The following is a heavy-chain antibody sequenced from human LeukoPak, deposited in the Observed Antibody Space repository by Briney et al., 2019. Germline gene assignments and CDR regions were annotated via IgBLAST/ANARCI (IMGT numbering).Heavy chain of an antibody. CDR2: LHPDSGNT. V-gene: IGHV1-8*03. Sequence: AAVKVSCKASGYTFTSYDINWVRQATGQGLEWIGWLHPDSGNTGYAQKFQGRVTITRNTSINTAYMELSSLRSEDTAVYYCARMTVSGRDNWFDPWGQGTLVTVSS. CDR3: ARMTVSGRDNWFDP. J-gene: IGHJ5*02. CDR1: GYTFTSYD. D-gene: IGHD6-19*01.